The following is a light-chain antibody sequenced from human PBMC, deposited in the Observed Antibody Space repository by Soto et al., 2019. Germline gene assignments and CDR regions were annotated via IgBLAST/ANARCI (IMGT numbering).Light chain of an antibody. CDR2: EVS. V-gene: IGLV2-14*01. J-gene: IGLJ3*02. CDR1: SSDVGGYNY. CDR3: SSYTSSSTQV. Sequence: ALTQPASVSGSPGQSITISCTGTSSDVGGYNYVSWYQQHPGKAPKLMIYEVSNRPSGVSNRFSGSKSGNTASLTISGLQAEDEADYYCSSYTSSSTQVFGGGTKLTVL.